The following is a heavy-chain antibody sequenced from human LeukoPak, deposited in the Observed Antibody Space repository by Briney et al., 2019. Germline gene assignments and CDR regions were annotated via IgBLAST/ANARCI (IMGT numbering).Heavy chain of an antibody. J-gene: IGHJ6*03. CDR2: IYYSGST. CDR1: GGSISSGDYY. V-gene: IGHV4-30-4*08. D-gene: IGHD2-2*01. CDR3: AGDVGCSTTSCYRPYYYYYMDV. Sequence: SETLSLTCTVSGGSISSGDYYWSWIRQPPGKGLEWIGYIYYSGSTYYNPSLKSRVTISVDTSKNQFSLKLSSVTAADTAVYYCAGDVGCSTTSCYRPYYYYYMDVWGKGTTVTVSS.